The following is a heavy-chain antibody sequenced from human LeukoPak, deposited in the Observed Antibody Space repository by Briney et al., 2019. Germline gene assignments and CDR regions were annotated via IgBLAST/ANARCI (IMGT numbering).Heavy chain of an antibody. J-gene: IGHJ4*02. CDR1: GFTFSSYS. CDR2: ISSSSSYI. D-gene: IGHD1-26*01. CDR3: SIFRWELLIFDY. Sequence: GGSLRLSRAASGFTFSSYSMNWVRQAPGKGLEWVSSISSSSSYIYYADSVKGRFTISRDNAKNSLYLQMNSLRAEDTAVYYCSIFRWELLIFDYWGQGTLVTVSS. V-gene: IGHV3-21*01.